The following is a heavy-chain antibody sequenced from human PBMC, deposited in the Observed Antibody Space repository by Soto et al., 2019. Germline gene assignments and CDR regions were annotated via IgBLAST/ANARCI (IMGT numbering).Heavy chain of an antibody. CDR1: GYTFTSYG. CDR3: AREGDAPYYYSGMDV. V-gene: IGHV1-18*01. D-gene: IGHD2-21*02. J-gene: IGHJ6*02. CDR2: ISGYNGKT. Sequence: QVQLVQSGGEVKKPGASVKVSCKASGYTFTSYGISWVRQAPGQGLEWMGWISGYNGKTNYAQKVQDRGTLTTDTSTSTVYMELRSLSSDDTAVYYCAREGDAPYYYSGMDVWGQGTKVTVSS.